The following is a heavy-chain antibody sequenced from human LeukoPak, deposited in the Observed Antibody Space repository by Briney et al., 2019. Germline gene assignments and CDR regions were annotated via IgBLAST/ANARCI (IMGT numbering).Heavy chain of an antibody. Sequence: GGSLRLSCAASGFTIGSYDMNWVRQAPGKGLEWVSSITRGSGNANYADSVRGRFTISRENSRNSLPLQMDRLRAEDTAVYYCASCSNTNCPRLWGQGTLVTVSS. CDR1: GFTIGSYD. V-gene: IGHV3-21*01. CDR3: ASCSNTNCPRL. J-gene: IGHJ4*02. D-gene: IGHD2-2*01. CDR2: ITRGSGNA.